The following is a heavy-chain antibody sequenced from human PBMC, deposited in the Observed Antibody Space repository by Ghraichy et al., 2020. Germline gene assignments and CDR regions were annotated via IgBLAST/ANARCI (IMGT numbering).Heavy chain of an antibody. CDR2: INPNSGGT. Sequence: ASVKVSCKASGYTFTGYYMHWVRQAPGQGLEWMGWINPNSGGTNYAQKFQGRVTMTRDTSISTAYMELSRLRSDDTAVYYCARGYSSSFVYYYYGMDVWGQGTTVTVSS. V-gene: IGHV1-2*02. J-gene: IGHJ6*02. D-gene: IGHD6-13*01. CDR1: GYTFTGYY. CDR3: ARGYSSSFVYYYYGMDV.